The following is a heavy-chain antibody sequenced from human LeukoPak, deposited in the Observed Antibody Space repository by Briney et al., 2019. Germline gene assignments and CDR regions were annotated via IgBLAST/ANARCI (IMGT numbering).Heavy chain of an antibody. CDR2: INSDGSST. CDR3: ARYSEVYYYVDV. V-gene: IGHV3-74*01. J-gene: IGHJ6*03. Sequence: GGSLRLSCAASGFTFSSYWMHWVRQAPGKGLVWVSRINSDGSSTSYADSVKGRFTISRDDAKKSLYPQMNSLRAEDTAVYFCARYSEVYYYVDVWGTGTTVTVSS. D-gene: IGHD2-21*01. CDR1: GFTFSSYW.